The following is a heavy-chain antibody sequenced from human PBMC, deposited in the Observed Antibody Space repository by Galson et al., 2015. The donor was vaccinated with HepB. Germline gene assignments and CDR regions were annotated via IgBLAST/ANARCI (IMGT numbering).Heavy chain of an antibody. CDR2: IKQDGSEK. Sequence: SLRLSCAESGFPFSGYWLCWVRQAPGKGQEWVANIKQDGSEKYYVDSEKGRFTISRDNAKNSLYLQMNSLRAEDTAVYYCARGVVAATHDYWCQGTLVTVSS. J-gene: IGHJ4*02. CDR1: GFPFSGYW. CDR3: ARGVVAATHDY. D-gene: IGHD2-15*01. V-gene: IGHV3-7*03.